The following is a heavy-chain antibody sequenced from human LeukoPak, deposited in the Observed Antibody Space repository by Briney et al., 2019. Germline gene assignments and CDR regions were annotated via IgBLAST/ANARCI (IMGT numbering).Heavy chain of an antibody. V-gene: IGHV3-23*01. D-gene: IGHD6-19*01. CDR2: ISGSGGST. CDR3: ARGTPGYSSV. CDR1: GFTLAGYG. J-gene: IGHJ4*02. Sequence: GGSLRLSCAASGFTLAGYGMSWVRQAPGKGLEWVSSISGSGGSTYHADSVKGRFTISRDISKNTLNLQMNSLRAEDTAVYYCARGTPGYSSVWGQGTLVTVSS.